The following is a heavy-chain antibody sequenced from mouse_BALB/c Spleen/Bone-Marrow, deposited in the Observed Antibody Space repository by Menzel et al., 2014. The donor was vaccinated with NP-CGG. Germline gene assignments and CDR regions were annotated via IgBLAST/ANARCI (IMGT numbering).Heavy chain of an antibody. V-gene: IGHV3-2*02. CDR3: AKTGTRYYFDY. J-gene: IGHJ2*01. CDR2: ISYSGTT. Sequence: EVKLQESGPGLVKPSQSLSLTRTVTGYSITSDYAWNWIRQFPGNKLEWMGYISYSGTTSYNPSLKSRISITRDTSKNQFFLQLNSVTTEGTATYYCAKTGTRYYFDYWGQGTTLTVSS. D-gene: IGHD4-1*01. CDR1: GYSITSDYA.